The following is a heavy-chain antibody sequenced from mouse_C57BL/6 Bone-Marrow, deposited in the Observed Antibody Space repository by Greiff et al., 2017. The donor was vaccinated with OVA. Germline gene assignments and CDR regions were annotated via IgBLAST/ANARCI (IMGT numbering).Heavy chain of an antibody. D-gene: IGHD2-5*01. V-gene: IGHV1-15*01. CDR3: IRGYSNYYARDY. CDR2: IDPETGGT. J-gene: IGHJ4*01. Sequence: QVHVKQSGAELVRPGASVTLSCKASGYTFTDYEMHWVKQTPVHGLEWIGAIDPETGGTAYNQKFKGKAILTADKSSSTAYMELRSLTSEDSAVYYCIRGYSNYYARDYWGQGTSVTVSS. CDR1: GYTFTDYE.